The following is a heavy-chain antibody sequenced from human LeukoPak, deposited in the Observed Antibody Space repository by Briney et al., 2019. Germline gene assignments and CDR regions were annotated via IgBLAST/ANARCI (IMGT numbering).Heavy chain of an antibody. D-gene: IGHD5-12*01. J-gene: IGHJ4*02. V-gene: IGHV3-7*01. CDR3: ARGGYSFDY. CDR2: LHPDGSER. Sequence: GGSLRLSCAASGFTFSRYWMTWVRQAPGKGLEWVARLHPDGSERNYVGSVEGRFTVSGDNAKSSLYLQMNSLRVEDTAVYYCARGGYSFDYLGQGTLVTVSS. CDR1: GFTFSRYW.